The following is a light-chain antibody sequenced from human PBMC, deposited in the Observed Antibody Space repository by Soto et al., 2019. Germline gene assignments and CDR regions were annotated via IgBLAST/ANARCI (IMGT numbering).Light chain of an antibody. J-gene: IGKJ2*01. V-gene: IGKV3-20*01. Sequence: DIVLTQSQGTLSLSPGERATLSCRASQSVSNNYLAWYQQKPGQAPRLLIHGASSRATASPDRFTGSGSGTDFALTISRLEPDDFAVFYCQQYGSSPYTFGQGTKLEIK. CDR3: QQYGSSPYT. CDR2: GAS. CDR1: QSVSNNY.